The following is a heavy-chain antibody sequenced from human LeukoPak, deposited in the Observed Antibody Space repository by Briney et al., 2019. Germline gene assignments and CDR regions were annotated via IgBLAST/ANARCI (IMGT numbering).Heavy chain of an antibody. V-gene: IGHV2-70*11. J-gene: IGHJ4*02. CDR3: ARIRSYDSSGYWTGVDY. CDR1: GFSLSTSGMC. CDR2: IDWDDDK. D-gene: IGHD3-22*01. Sequence: SGPALVQPTQTLTLTCTFSGFSLSTSGMCVSWIRQPPGKALEWLARIDWDDDKYYSTSLKTRLTISKDTSKNQVVLTMTNMDPVDTATYYCARIRSYDSSGYWTGVDYWGQGTLVTVSS.